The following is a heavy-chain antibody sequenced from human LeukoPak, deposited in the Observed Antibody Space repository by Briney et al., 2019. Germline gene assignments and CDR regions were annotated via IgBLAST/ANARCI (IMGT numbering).Heavy chain of an antibody. CDR2: IYYSGST. Sequence: SETLSLTCTVSGGSISSGSYYWSWIRQPAGKGLEWIGYIYYSGSTNYNPSLKSRVTISVDTSKNQFSLKLSSVTAADTAAYYCARDLITIFGRWDAFDIWGQGTMVTVSS. J-gene: IGHJ3*02. CDR1: GGSISSGSYY. D-gene: IGHD3-3*01. V-gene: IGHV4-61*10. CDR3: ARDLITIFGRWDAFDI.